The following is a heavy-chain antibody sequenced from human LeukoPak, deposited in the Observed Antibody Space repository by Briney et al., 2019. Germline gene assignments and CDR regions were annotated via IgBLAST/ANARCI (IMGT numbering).Heavy chain of an antibody. V-gene: IGHV1-8*01. Sequence: ASVKVSCKASGYTFTSYDINWVRQAIGQGLEWMGWMNPNSGNTGYAQKFQGRVTMTRNTSISTAYMELSSLRSEDTAVYYCARGVFKGGYYGSGSYLRWFDPWGQGTLVTVSS. D-gene: IGHD3-10*01. CDR1: GYTFTSYD. CDR3: ARGVFKGGYYGSGSYLRWFDP. J-gene: IGHJ5*02. CDR2: MNPNSGNT.